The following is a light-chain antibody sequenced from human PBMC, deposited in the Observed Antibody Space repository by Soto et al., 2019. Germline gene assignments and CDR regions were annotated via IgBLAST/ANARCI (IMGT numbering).Light chain of an antibody. V-gene: IGKV3-20*01. CDR3: QQCGGSTRT. Sequence: EIVFTKSPGILSLSPGQRASLSYRASQKISSTVLAWYQQKPGQAPRLLIYGASSRTTGIPDRFSGSGSGTDFTLTISRLEPEDFAMYYCQQCGGSTRTFGQRCMVDI. CDR1: QKISSTV. CDR2: GAS. J-gene: IGKJ1*01.